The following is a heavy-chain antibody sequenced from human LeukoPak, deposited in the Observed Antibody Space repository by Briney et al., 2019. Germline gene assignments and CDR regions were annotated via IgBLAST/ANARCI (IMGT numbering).Heavy chain of an antibody. CDR1: GGSISNYY. J-gene: IGHJ4*02. V-gene: IGHV6-1*01. CDR2: TYYRSKWYN. Sequence: SETLSLTCTVSGGSISNYYWNWIRQSPSRGLEWLGRTYYRSKWYNDYAVSVKSRITINPDTSKNQFSLQLNSVTPEDTAVYYCARSVDTAMADKYYFDYWGQRTLVTVSS. CDR3: ARSVDTAMADKYYFDY. D-gene: IGHD5-18*01.